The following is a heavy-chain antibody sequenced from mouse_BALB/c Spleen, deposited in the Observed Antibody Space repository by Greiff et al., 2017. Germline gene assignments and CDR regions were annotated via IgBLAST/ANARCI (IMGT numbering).Heavy chain of an antibody. CDR1: GYTFTDYY. J-gene: IGHJ4*01. V-gene: IGHV1-77*01. CDR2: IDPGSGNT. D-gene: IGHD1-1*01. CDR3: ASGKYAVVDMGY. Sequence: VQLLESGAELVMPGASVKLSCKASGYTFTDYYMNWVKQRPGQGLEWIGEIDPGSGNTYYNEKFKGKATLTADESSSTAYMQLSSLTSEDSAVSVCASGKYAVVDMGYWGQGTTVTVSS.